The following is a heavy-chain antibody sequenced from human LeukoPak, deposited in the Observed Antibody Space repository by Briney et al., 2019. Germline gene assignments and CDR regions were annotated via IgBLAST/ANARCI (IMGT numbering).Heavy chain of an antibody. CDR3: ARDPGYSSSWYSGNAFDI. CDR1: GFTFSSYW. Sequence: PGGSLRLSCAASGFTFSSYWMSWVRQAPGKGLEWVANIKQDGSEKYYVDSVKGRFTISRDNAKNSLYLQMNSLRAEDTAVYYCARDPGYSSSWYSGNAFDIWGQGTMVTVSS. J-gene: IGHJ3*02. CDR2: IKQDGSEK. D-gene: IGHD6-13*01. V-gene: IGHV3-7*01.